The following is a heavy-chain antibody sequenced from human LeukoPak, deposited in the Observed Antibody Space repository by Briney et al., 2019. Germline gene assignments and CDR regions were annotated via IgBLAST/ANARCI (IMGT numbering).Heavy chain of an antibody. J-gene: IGHJ3*02. CDR3: AFEYSSSSGAFDI. V-gene: IGHV1-2*02. CDR2: INPNSGGT. Sequence: ASVKVSCKASGGTFSSYAISWVRQAPGQGLEWMGWINPNSGGTNYAQKFQGRVTMTRDTSISTAYMELSRLRSDDTAVYYCAFEYSSSSGAFDIWGQGTMVTVSS. D-gene: IGHD6-6*01. CDR1: GGTFSSYA.